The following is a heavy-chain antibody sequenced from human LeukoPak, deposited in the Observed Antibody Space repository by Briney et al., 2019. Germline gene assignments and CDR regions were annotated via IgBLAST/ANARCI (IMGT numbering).Heavy chain of an antibody. J-gene: IGHJ4*02. CDR3: ARSFSSGWYFDY. Sequence: PGRSLRLSCAASGFTFSSYSMNWVRQAPGKGLEWVSSISSSSSYIYYADSVKGRFTISRDNAKNSLYLQMNSLRAEDTAVYYCARSFSSGWYFDYWGQGTLVTVSS. V-gene: IGHV3-21*01. CDR1: GFTFSSYS. D-gene: IGHD6-19*01. CDR2: ISSSSSYI.